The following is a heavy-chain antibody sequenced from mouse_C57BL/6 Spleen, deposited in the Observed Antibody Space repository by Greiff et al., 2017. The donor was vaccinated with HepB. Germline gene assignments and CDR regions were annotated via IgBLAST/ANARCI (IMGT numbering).Heavy chain of an antibody. V-gene: IGHV1-15*01. CDR2: IDPETGGT. D-gene: IGHD1-3*01. Sequence: VKLMESGAELVRPGASVTLSCKASGYTFTDYEMHWVKQTPVHGLEWIGAIDPETGGTAYNQKFKGKAILTADKSSSTAYMELRSLTSEDSAVYYCTREWLLGYFDVWGTGTTVTVSS. CDR3: TREWLLGYFDV. CDR1: GYTFTDYE. J-gene: IGHJ1*03.